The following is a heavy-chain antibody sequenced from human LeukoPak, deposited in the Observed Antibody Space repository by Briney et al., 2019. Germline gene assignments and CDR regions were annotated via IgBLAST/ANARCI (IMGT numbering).Heavy chain of an antibody. Sequence: PSETLSLTCNVSGDSITSGGFYWAWIRQSPGKGLEWIGNVYYSGTTQYNPSLKGRVTISMDTSKNQFSLNLNSVSVTDTAIYYCARRDYAAWFDPWGQGTLVTVSS. J-gene: IGHJ5*02. V-gene: IGHV4-39*01. CDR3: ARRDYAAWFDP. CDR2: VYYSGTT. CDR1: GDSITSGGFY. D-gene: IGHD4/OR15-4a*01.